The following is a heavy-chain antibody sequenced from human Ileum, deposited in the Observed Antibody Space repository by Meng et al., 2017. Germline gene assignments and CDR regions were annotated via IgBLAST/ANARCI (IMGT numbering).Heavy chain of an antibody. CDR1: GGSMRSGDNY. J-gene: IGHJ4*02. D-gene: IGHD3-10*01. CDR2: IYYSGST. CDR3: ARGAYLGPGYYFDY. Sequence: QVQLQESGPGLVNPSQTLSLTCSVSGGSMRSGDNYWSWIRQPPGKGLEWIGYIYYSGSTYYTPSLKSRVIMSVDTSANRFSLNLNSVTAADTAVYFCARGAYLGPGYYFDYWGQGALVTVSS. V-gene: IGHV4-30-4*01.